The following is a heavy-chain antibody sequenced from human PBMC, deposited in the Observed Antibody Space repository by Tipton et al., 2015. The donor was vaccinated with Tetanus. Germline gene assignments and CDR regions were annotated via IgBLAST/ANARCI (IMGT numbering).Heavy chain of an antibody. D-gene: IGHD4-11*01. Sequence: SLRLSCAASGFTFSSYAMHWVRQAPGKGLEWVAVISYDGSNKYYADSVKGRFTISRDNSKDTLYLQMNSLRAEDTAVYYCAKSGDYSNYGWFAPWGQGTLVTVSS. V-gene: IGHV3-30-3*02. CDR2: ISYDGSNK. CDR1: GFTFSSYA. J-gene: IGHJ5*02. CDR3: AKSGDYSNYGWFAP.